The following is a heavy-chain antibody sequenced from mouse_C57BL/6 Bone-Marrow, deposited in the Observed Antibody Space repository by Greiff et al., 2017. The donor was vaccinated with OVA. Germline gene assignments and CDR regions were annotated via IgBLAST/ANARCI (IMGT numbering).Heavy chain of an antibody. CDR1: GFTFSDYG. CDR2: ISSGSSTI. D-gene: IGHD1-1*01. Sequence: EVMLVESGGGLVKPGGSLKLSCAASGFTFSDYGMHWVRQAPEKGLEWVAYISSGSSTIYYADTVKGRFTISRDNAKNTLFLQMTSLRSEDTAMYYCARPTDYYGSSPNYFDYWGQGTTLTVSS. CDR3: ARPTDYYGSSPNYFDY. J-gene: IGHJ2*01. V-gene: IGHV5-17*01.